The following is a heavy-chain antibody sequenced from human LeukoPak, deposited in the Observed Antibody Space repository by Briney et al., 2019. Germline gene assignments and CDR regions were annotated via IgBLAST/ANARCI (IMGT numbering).Heavy chain of an antibody. D-gene: IGHD5-12*01. Sequence: GGSLRLSCAASGFTFDDYGMSWVRQAPGKGLEWVSYISSSSSTIYYADSVKGRFTISRDNAKNSLYLQMNSLTAEDTAVYFCARGSGYSGYGLGWGQGTLVTVSS. CDR1: GFTFDDYG. V-gene: IGHV3-48*04. CDR3: ARGSGYSGYGLG. J-gene: IGHJ4*02. CDR2: ISSSSSTI.